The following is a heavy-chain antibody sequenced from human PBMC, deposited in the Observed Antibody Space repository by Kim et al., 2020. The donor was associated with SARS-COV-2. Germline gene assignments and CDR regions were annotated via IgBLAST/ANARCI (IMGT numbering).Heavy chain of an antibody. CDR3: ARGSGWAFDY. J-gene: IGHJ4*02. CDR1: GYTFINYV. D-gene: IGHD6-19*01. V-gene: IGHV1-3*04. Sequence: ASVKVSCKASGYTFINYVMHWVRQAPGQRPEWMGLISIGNANTKFSQKFQGRVTITRDTSASTAYMELTSLRSEDTAIYYCARGSGWAFDYWGQGTLVTV. CDR2: ISIGNANT.